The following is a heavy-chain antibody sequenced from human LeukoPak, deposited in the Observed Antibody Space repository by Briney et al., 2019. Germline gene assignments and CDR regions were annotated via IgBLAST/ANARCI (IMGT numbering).Heavy chain of an antibody. D-gene: IGHD6-19*01. CDR2: IIPVFGTA. CDR3: ARDSSGWSDQMNAFDY. J-gene: IGHJ4*02. CDR1: GGTFSIYA. V-gene: IGHV1-69*05. Sequence: VASVKVSCNASGGTFSIYAISWVRQAPGQGLEWMGGIIPVFGTANYAQKFQGRVTITTDESTSTAYMELSSLRSEDTALYYCARDSSGWSDQMNAFDYWGQGTLVTVSS.